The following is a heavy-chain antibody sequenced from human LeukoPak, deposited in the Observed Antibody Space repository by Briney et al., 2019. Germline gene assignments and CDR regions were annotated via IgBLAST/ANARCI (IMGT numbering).Heavy chain of an antibody. J-gene: IGHJ5*02. CDR3: ARVAYYDFWMTGTWFDP. CDR1: GGTSSSYA. CDR2: IIPIFGTA. D-gene: IGHD3-3*01. Sequence: SVKVSCKASGGTSSSYAISWVRQAPGQGLEWMGGIIPIFGTANYAQKFQGRVTITTDESTSTAYMELSSLRSEDTAVYYCARVAYYDFWMTGTWFDPWGQGTLVTVSS. V-gene: IGHV1-69*05.